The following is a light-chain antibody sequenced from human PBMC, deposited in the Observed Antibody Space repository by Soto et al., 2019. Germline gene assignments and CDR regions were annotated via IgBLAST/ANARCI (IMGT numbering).Light chain of an antibody. CDR2: EGS. Sequence: QSALTQPASVSGSPGQSITISCTGTSSDVGSYNLVSWYQQQPGKAPKLMIYEGSKRPSGVSNRFSGSKSGNSASLTISGLQAEDEADYYCCSYVGGISVLFGGGTKVTVL. CDR1: SSDVGSYNL. J-gene: IGLJ2*01. V-gene: IGLV2-23*01. CDR3: CSYVGGISVL.